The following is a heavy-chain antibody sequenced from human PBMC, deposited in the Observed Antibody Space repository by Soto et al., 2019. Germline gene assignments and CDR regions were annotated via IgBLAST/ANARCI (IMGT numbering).Heavy chain of an antibody. CDR3: ARSQPLYYYDISSYSLVHFDF. CDR1: GGSISSDNYY. D-gene: IGHD3-22*01. Sequence: PSETLSLTCTVSGGSISSDNYYWSWIRQHPGKGLEWIGYIYYSGSTYYNPSLNSRVTISVDTSKNQFSLRLSSVTAADTAVYYCARSQPLYYYDISSYSLVHFDFWGQGTLVTVSS. V-gene: IGHV4-31*03. CDR2: IYYSGST. J-gene: IGHJ4*02.